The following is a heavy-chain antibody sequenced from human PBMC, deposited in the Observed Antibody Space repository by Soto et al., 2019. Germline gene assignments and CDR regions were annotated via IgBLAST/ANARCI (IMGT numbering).Heavy chain of an antibody. D-gene: IGHD1-26*01. Sequence: EVQLVESGGGLVKPGGSLRLSCAASGFTFSSYSMNWVRQAPGKGLEWVSSISSSSSYTYYADSVKGRFTISRDNAKNSLYLQMNSLRAEDTAVYYCTSGAGSYFDYWGQGTLVTVSS. CDR3: TSGAGSYFDY. CDR2: ISSSSSYT. J-gene: IGHJ4*02. V-gene: IGHV3-21*01. CDR1: GFTFSSYS.